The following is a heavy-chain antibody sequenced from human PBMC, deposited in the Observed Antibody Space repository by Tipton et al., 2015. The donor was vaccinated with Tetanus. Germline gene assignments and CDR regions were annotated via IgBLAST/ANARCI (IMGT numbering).Heavy chain of an antibody. V-gene: IGHV1-2*02. CDR2: IDLNSGGT. D-gene: IGHD2-21*01. J-gene: IGHJ6*02. CDR1: GYTFTGYY. CDR3: ARDRGDFIFYGMDV. Sequence: QLVQSGAEVKKPGASVKVSCKASGYTFTGYYIYWVRQAPGQGLEWMGWIDLNSGGTVYAQKIQGRVTMTRDTSISTAYIELRSLRSGDRGGYYCARDRGDFIFYGMDVWGPGATVTVS.